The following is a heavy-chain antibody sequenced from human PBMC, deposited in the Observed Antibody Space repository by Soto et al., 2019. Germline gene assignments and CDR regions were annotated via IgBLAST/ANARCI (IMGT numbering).Heavy chain of an antibody. D-gene: IGHD6-6*01. V-gene: IGHV4-59*01. J-gene: IGHJ5*02. CDR2: IYYSGST. CDR3: ARERPDGARLDP. Sequence: SETLSLTYTVGGGCISSYYWCWYRQPPGKGLEWIGYIYYSGSTNYNPSLKSRVTISVDTSKNQFSLKLSSVTAADTAVYYCARERPDGARLDPWGQGTLVTVSS. CDR1: GGCISSYY.